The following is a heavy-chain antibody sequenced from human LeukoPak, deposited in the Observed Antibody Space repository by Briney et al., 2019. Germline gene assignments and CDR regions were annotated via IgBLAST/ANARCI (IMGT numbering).Heavy chain of an antibody. V-gene: IGHV4-34*01. Sequence: PSETLSLTCAVYGGSFSGYYWSWIRQPPGKGLEWIGEINHSGSTNYNPSLKSRVTISVDTSKNQFSLKLSSVTAADTAVYYCARGLPWQQVEGAFDIWGQGTMVTVSS. J-gene: IGHJ3*02. CDR2: INHSGST. D-gene: IGHD6-13*01. CDR1: GGSFSGYY. CDR3: ARGLPWQQVEGAFDI.